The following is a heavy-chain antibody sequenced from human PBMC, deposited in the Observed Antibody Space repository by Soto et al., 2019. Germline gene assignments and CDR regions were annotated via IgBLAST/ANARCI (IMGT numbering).Heavy chain of an antibody. CDR1: GGSISSYY. Sequence: SETPSLTCTVSGGSISSYYWSWIRQPAGKGLEWIGRIYTSGSTNYNPSLKSRVTMSVDTSKNQFSLKLSSVTAADTAVYYCARDGYSSSWYFIAGWFDPWGQGTLVTVSS. J-gene: IGHJ5*02. D-gene: IGHD6-13*01. CDR2: IYTSGST. V-gene: IGHV4-4*07. CDR3: ARDGYSSSWYFIAGWFDP.